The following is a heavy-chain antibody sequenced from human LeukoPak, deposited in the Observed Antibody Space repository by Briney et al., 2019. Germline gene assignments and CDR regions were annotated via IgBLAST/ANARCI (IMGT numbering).Heavy chain of an antibody. D-gene: IGHD3-10*01. CDR1: GGTFSSYT. V-gene: IGHV1-69*02. J-gene: IGHJ4*02. Sequence: ASVKVSCKASGGTFSSYTISWVRQAPGQGLEWMGRIIPILGIANYAQKFQGRVTITADKSTSTAYMELSSLRSEDTAVYYCARGSGLFDSLLRFDFWGQGALVTVPS. CDR2: IIPILGIA. CDR3: ARGSGLFDSLLRFDF.